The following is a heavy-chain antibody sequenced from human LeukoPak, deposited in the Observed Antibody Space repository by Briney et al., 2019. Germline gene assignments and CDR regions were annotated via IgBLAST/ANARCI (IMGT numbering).Heavy chain of an antibody. CDR3: ARILTPADGDYADNFDY. J-gene: IGHJ4*02. CDR2: NGNT. Sequence: NGNTNYAQKLQGRVTMTTDTSTSTAYMELRSLRSDDTAVYYCARILTPADGDYADNFDYWGQGTLVTVSS. D-gene: IGHD4-17*01. V-gene: IGHV1-18*01.